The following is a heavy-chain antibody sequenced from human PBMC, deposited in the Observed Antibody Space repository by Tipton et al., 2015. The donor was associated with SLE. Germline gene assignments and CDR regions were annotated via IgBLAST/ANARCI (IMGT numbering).Heavy chain of an antibody. Sequence: SLRLSCAASGFTFSSCWMHWVRQAPGEGLVWVSRINSDGSSTGYADSVKGRFTISRDNAKNTLYLQMNSLRAEDTAVYYCARGSHAFDIWGQGTMVTVSS. V-gene: IGHV3-74*01. CDR1: GFTFSSCW. CDR3: ARGSHAFDI. J-gene: IGHJ3*02. CDR2: INSDGSST.